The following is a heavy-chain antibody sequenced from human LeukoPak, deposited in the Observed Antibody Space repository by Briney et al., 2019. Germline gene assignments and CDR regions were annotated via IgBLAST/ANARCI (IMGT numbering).Heavy chain of an antibody. CDR2: INHSGST. CDR3: ATLDFAY. V-gene: IGHV4-34*01. CDR1: GGSFSGYY. J-gene: IGHJ4*02. Sequence: SETLSLTCAVYGGSFSGYYWSWIRQPPGKGLEWIGEINHSGSTNYNPSLKSRVTISVDTSKNQFSLKLSSVTAADTAVYYCATLDFAYWGQGTLVTVSS.